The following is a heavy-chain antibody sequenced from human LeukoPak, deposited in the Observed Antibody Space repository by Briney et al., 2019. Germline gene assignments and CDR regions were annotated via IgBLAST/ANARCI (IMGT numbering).Heavy chain of an antibody. D-gene: IGHD3-16*01. CDR3: ARDSLGYMEY. CDR2: ISPYNGNT. CDR1: GYTFTGYY. Sequence: GASVKVSRKASGYTFTGYYMHWVRQAPGQGLEWMGWISPYNGNTNYAQKLQGRVTMTTDTSTSTAYMELRSLRSDDTAVYYCARDSLGYMEYWGQGTLVTVSS. V-gene: IGHV1-18*04. J-gene: IGHJ4*02.